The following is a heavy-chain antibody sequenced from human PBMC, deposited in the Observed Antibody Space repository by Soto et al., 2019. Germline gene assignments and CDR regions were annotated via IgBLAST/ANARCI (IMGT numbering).Heavy chain of an antibody. CDR2: ISGPSIYI. D-gene: IGHD2-8*01. J-gene: IGHJ6*02. CDR3: ARGFRNGFTV. Sequence: EVQLVESGGGLVKPGGSLRLSCVASGFTFSGYSINWVRQAPGKGLEWVSYISGPSIYIYYADSVKGRFTISRDNAKCAVYLQMNSLIAEDTAVYYCARGFRNGFTVWGQGTTVRVSS. CDR1: GFTFSGYS. V-gene: IGHV3-21*01.